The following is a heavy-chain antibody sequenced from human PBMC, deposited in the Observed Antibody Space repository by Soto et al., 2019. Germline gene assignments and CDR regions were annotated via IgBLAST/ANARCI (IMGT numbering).Heavy chain of an antibody. CDR1: GGTFSSYA. Sequence: QVQLVQSGAEVKKPGSSVKVSCKASGGTFSSYAISWVRQAPGQGLEWMGGIIPIFGTANYAQKFQGRVTITADESTSTAYMELSSLRSEDTAVYYCATGKLGTYLRGGNFDYRGQGTLVTVSS. V-gene: IGHV1-69*01. J-gene: IGHJ4*02. D-gene: IGHD3-16*02. CDR3: ATGKLGTYLRGGNFDY. CDR2: IIPIFGTA.